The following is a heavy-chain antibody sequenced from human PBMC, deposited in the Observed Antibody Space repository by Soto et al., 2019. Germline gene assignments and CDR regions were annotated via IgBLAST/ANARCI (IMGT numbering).Heavy chain of an antibody. V-gene: IGHV3-30-3*01. J-gene: IGHJ4*02. CDR2: ISYDGSNK. D-gene: IGHD1-26*01. CDR1: GFTFSSYA. Sequence: GGSLRLSCAASGFTFSSYAMHWVRQAPGKGLEWVAVISYDGSNKYYADSVKGRFTISRDNSKNTLYLQMNSLRAEDTAVYYCERDDSRIVGATGFDYWGQGTLVTVSS. CDR3: ERDDSRIVGATGFDY.